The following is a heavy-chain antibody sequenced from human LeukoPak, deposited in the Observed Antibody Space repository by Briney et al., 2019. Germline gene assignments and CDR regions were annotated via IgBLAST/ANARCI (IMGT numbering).Heavy chain of an antibody. CDR1: GGSISGYY. Sequence: PSETLSLTCSVSGGSISGYYWSWVRQSAGMGLEWIGRLYSVTGNILYNPSLQSRVTLSVDTSKNQFSLRLSSVTAADTAVYYCAGQAPGSPFDFWGQGTLVTVSS. J-gene: IGHJ4*02. CDR2: LYSVTGNI. V-gene: IGHV4-4*07. D-gene: IGHD3-10*01. CDR3: AGQAPGSPFDF.